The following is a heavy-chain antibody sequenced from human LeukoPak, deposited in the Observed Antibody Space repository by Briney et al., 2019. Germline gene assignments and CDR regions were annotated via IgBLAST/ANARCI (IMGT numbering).Heavy chain of an antibody. D-gene: IGHD2-2*01. V-gene: IGHV3-30-3*01. J-gene: IGHJ4*02. CDR3: ARTDIVVVPAAMPGGY. CDR2: ISYDGSSK. Sequence: GGSLRLSCAASGFTFSSYAMHWVCQAPGKGLEWVAVISYDGSSKYYADSVKGRFTIPRDNSKNTLYLQMNSLRAEDTAVYYCARTDIVVVPAAMPGGYWGQGTLVTVSS. CDR1: GFTFSSYA.